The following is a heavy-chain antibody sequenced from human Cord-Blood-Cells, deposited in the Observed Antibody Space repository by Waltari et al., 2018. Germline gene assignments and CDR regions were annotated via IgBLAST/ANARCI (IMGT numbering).Heavy chain of an antibody. D-gene: IGHD3-3*01. V-gene: IGHV4-34*01. Sequence: QVQLQQWGAGLLKPSETLSLTRAVYGGSFSGYYWSWIREPPGKGLEWIGEINHSGSTSYNPSLKSRVTISVDTSKNQFSLKLSSVTAADTAVYYCARGLAYYDFWSGYYYFDYWGQGTLVTVSS. CDR3: ARGLAYYDFWSGYYYFDY. CDR2: INHSGST. CDR1: GGSFSGYY. J-gene: IGHJ4*02.